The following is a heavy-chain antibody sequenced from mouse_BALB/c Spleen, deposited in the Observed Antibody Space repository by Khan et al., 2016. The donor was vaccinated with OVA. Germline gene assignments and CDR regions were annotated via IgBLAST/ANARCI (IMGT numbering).Heavy chain of an antibody. J-gene: IGHJ4*01. CDR1: GFSLTNYG. V-gene: IGHV2-2*02. Sequence: QVQLKESGPGLVQPSQSLSITCTVSGFSLTNYGVHWVRQSPGKGLEWLGVIWSGGSTDSNAAFISRLSINKDNSKSQVFFRMNSLQANDTAIYYCARTYFSYGSYGDYYAMDYWGQGTSVIVSS. D-gene: IGHD2-1*01. CDR2: IWSGGST. CDR3: ARTYFSYGSYGDYYAMDY.